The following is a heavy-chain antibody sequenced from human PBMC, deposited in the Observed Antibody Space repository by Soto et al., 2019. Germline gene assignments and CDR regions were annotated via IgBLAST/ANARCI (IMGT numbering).Heavy chain of an antibody. CDR3: ARDSILGRMDV. V-gene: IGHV3-30-3*01. D-gene: IGHD3-3*01. J-gene: IGHJ6*02. Sequence: GGSLRLSCAASGFTFSSYAMHWVRQAPGKGLEWVAVISYGGSNKYYADSVKGRFTISRDNSKNTLYLQMNSLRAEDTAVYYCARDSILGRMDVWGQGTTVTVSS. CDR1: GFTFSSYA. CDR2: ISYGGSNK.